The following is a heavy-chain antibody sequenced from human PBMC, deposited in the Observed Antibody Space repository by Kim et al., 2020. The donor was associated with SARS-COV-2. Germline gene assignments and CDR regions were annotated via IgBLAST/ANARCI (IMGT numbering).Heavy chain of an antibody. CDR3: ARELRMGILPSFDY. D-gene: IGHD3-9*01. Sequence: GGSLRLSCAASGFTFSSYGMHWVRQAPGKGLEWVAVIWYDGSNKYYADSVKGRFTISRDNSKNTLYLQMNSLRAEDTAVYYGARELRMGILPSFDYWGQGALVTVSS. J-gene: IGHJ4*02. CDR1: GFTFSSYG. CDR2: IWYDGSNK. V-gene: IGHV3-33*01.